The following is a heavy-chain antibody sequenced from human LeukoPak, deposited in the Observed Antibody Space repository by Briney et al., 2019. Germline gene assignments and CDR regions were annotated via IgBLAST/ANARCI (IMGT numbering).Heavy chain of an antibody. CDR3: ARDPLRSTWSTYYNALDV. Sequence: ASVTVSFKASGYSFTSYAINWVRQAPGQGLEWMGWISAYNGNTDYAQKLQGRVTMTTDTSTSTAYMELRSLTSDDTAVYYCARDPLRSTWSTYYNALDVWSQGTTVTVSS. D-gene: IGHD6-13*01. CDR2: ISAYNGNT. V-gene: IGHV1-18*01. CDR1: GYSFTSYA. J-gene: IGHJ6*02.